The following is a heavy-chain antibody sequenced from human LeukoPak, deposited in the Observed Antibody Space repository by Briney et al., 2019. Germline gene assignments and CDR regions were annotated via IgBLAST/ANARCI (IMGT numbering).Heavy chain of an antibody. CDR3: ARDVWVAPDYDGSGSIDY. CDR1: GFTFSSYA. V-gene: IGHV3-21*01. J-gene: IGHJ4*02. D-gene: IGHD3-10*01. CDR2: ISSSSSHI. Sequence: GGSLRLSCAASGFTFSSYAMSWVRQAPGKGLEWVSSISSSSSHIYYADSVKGRFTISRDNAENSLFLHMNSLRAEDTAVYYCARDVWVAPDYDGSGSIDYWGQGTLVTVSS.